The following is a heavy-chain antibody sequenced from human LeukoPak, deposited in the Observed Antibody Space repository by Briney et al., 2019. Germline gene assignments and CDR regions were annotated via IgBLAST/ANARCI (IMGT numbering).Heavy chain of an antibody. CDR1: GGSISSYY. CDR3: ARDVAAAGTRGRDWFDP. D-gene: IGHD6-13*01. Sequence: PSETLSLTCTVSGGSISSYYWSWIRQPAGKGLEWIGRIYTSGSTNYNPSLKSRVTMSVDTSKNQFSLKLSSVTAADTAVYYCARDVAAAGTRGRDWFDPWGQGTLVTVSS. CDR2: IYTSGST. V-gene: IGHV4-4*07. J-gene: IGHJ5*02.